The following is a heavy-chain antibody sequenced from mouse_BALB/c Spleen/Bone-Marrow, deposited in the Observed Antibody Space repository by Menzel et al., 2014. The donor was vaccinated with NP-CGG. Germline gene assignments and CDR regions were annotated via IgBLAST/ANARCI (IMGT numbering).Heavy chain of an antibody. CDR2: IHPGSGGT. CDR1: GFTFTDYE. V-gene: IGHV1-15*01. J-gene: IGHJ2*01. Sequence: VQLHQSGAELVRPGASVKLSCKALGFTFTDYEMHWVKQTPVHGLEWIGTIHPGSGGTAYNQKFKGKATLTADKSSSTAYMELSXLTSXXXXXYXXTRXKVGDFDYWGXGTTLTVSS. CDR3: TRXKVGDFDY.